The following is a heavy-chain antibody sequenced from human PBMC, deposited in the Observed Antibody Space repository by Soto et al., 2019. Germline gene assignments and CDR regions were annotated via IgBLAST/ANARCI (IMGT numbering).Heavy chain of an antibody. J-gene: IGHJ4*02. Sequence: SETLSLTCAVYGGSFSGYYWSWIRQPPGKGLEWIGEINHSGSTNYNPSLKSRVTISVDTSKNQFSLKLSSVTAADTAVYYCARAYGPTSNLAYWGQGTLVTVSS. D-gene: IGHD2-21*01. CDR2: INHSGST. V-gene: IGHV4-34*01. CDR1: GGSFSGYY. CDR3: ARAYGPTSNLAY.